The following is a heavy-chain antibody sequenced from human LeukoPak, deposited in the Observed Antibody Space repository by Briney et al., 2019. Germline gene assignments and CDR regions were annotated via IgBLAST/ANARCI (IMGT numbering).Heavy chain of an antibody. CDR2: INSDGTLT. CDR1: GFTFRSSW. J-gene: IGHJ4*02. V-gene: IGHV3-74*01. D-gene: IGHD1-14*01. CDR3: VRNLGTD. Sequence: GGSLRLSCAASGFTFRSSWMHWVRQLPGKGLVWVSRINSDGTLTTNADSVKGRFTISRDNAKNMLFLQMNSLRADDTAVYYCVRNLGTDWGQGTLVTVSS.